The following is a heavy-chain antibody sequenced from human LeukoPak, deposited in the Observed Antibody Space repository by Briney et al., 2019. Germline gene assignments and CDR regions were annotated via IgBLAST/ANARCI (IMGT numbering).Heavy chain of an antibody. CDR3: ARHRTASDY. D-gene: IGHD3-16*02. CDR2: ITSSSSYI. CDR1: GFTFSTYS. J-gene: IGHJ4*02. V-gene: IGHV3-21*01. Sequence: PGGSLRLSCAASGFTFSTYSMTWVRQAPGKGLEWVSSITSSSSYIYYADSVKGRFTISRDNAKSSLYLQMNSPRAEDTALYYCARHRTASDYWGQGTLVTVSS.